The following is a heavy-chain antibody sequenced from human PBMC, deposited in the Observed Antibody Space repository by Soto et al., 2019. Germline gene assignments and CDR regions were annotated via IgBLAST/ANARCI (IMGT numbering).Heavy chain of an antibody. J-gene: IGHJ6*02. CDR1: GGSISSYY. CDR2: IYYSGST. V-gene: IGHV4-59*01. D-gene: IGHD2-8*01. Sequence: SETLSLTCTVSGGSISSYYWSWIRQPPGKGLEWIGYIYYSGSTNYNPSLKSRVTISVDTSKNQFSLKLSSVTAADTAVYYCARGHTGAATNQGDVWGQEKYGMDVWGQGTTVTVSS. CDR3: ARGHTGAATNQGDVWGQEKYGMDV.